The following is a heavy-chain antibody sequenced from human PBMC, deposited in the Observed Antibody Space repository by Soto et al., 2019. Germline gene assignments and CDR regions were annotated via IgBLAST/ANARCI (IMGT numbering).Heavy chain of an antibody. V-gene: IGHV3-30*18. CDR2: ISYDGSNK. CDR3: AKGYGGQQLTRGDAFDI. Sequence: GSLRLSCAASGFTFSSYGMHWVRQAPGKGLEWVTFISYDGSNKDYAESVKGRFTISRDNSKNTLYLQMNSLRTEDRAVYYCAKGYGGQQLTRGDAFDIWGQGTMVTVSS. D-gene: IGHD6-13*01. CDR1: GFTFSSYG. J-gene: IGHJ3*02.